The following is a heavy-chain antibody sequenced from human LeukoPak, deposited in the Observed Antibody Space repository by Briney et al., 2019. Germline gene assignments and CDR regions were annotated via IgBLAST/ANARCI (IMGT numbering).Heavy chain of an antibody. Sequence: GGSLRLSCAASDFPFSNYWMHWVRQVPGERLTWVSRISSDGTKIGYAASVKGRFTIFRDNGKNTLSLRMNTLGVEDTAIYYCVRDSPRAFDLWGRGTMVTVS. CDR1: DFPFSNYW. CDR2: ISSDGTKI. V-gene: IGHV3-74*01. CDR3: VRDSPRAFDL. J-gene: IGHJ3*01.